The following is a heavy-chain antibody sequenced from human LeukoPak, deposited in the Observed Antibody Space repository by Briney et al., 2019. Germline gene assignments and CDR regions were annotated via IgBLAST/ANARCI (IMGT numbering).Heavy chain of an antibody. Sequence: GASVKVSCKASGYTFTSYDINWVRQATGQGLEWMGWMNPNNGNTGYAQKFQGRVTMTRNTSIRTGYMELSSLRSEHTAVYYCARLGFYDANSYGSYWGQGTLVTVSS. V-gene: IGHV1-8*01. CDR3: ARLGFYDANSYGSY. CDR2: MNPNNGNT. CDR1: GYTFTSYD. D-gene: IGHD5-18*01. J-gene: IGHJ4*02.